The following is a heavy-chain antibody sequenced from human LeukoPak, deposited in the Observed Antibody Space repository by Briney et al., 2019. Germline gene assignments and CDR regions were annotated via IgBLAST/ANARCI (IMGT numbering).Heavy chain of an antibody. D-gene: IGHD3-3*01. V-gene: IGHV1-18*01. CDR3: ARDTGGYEAYYDFWSGYYTVLDYHYYGMDV. J-gene: IGHJ6*02. CDR1: GYTFTSYG. Sequence: GASVKVSCKASGYTFTSYGISWVRQAPGQGLEWMGWISAYNGNTNYAQKLQGRVTMTTDTSTSTAYMEPRSLRSDDTAAYYCARDTGGYEAYYDFWSGYYTVLDYHYYGMDVWGQGTTVTVSS. CDR2: ISAYNGNT.